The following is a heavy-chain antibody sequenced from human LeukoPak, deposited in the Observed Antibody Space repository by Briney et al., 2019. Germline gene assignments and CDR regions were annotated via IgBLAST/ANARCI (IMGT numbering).Heavy chain of an antibody. J-gene: IGHJ4*02. CDR3: AREIAVAGTRTVPRFDY. CDR2: INHSGST. D-gene: IGHD6-19*01. CDR1: GGSFSGYY. Sequence: SETLSLTCAVYGGSFSGYYWSWIRQPPGKGLEWIGEINHSGSTNYNPSLKSRVTISVDTSKNQFSLKLSSVTAADTAVYYCAREIAVAGTRTVPRFDYWGQGTLVTVSS. V-gene: IGHV4-34*01.